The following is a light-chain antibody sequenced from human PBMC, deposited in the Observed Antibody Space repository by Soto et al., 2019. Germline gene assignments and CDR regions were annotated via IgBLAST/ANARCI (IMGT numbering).Light chain of an antibody. CDR2: DVS. CDR3: SSYTSSSLYV. J-gene: IGLJ1*01. CDR1: SSDVGGYNY. V-gene: IGLV2-14*01. Sequence: QSALTQPASVSGSPGQSITISCTGTSSDVGGYNYVSWYQQLPGKAPKLMIYDVSDRPSGVSNRFSGSKSGNTASLTTSGLQAGDEADYYCSSYTSSSLYVFGTGTKVTVL.